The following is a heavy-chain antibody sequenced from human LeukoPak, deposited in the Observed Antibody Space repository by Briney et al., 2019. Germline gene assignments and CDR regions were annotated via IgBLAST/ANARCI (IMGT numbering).Heavy chain of an antibody. Sequence: GRSLRLSCAASGFTFDDYAMHWVRRAPGKGLEWVSGISWNSGSIGYADSVKGRFTISRDNAKNSPYLQMNSLRAEDTAVYYCAESSCVYYDILTNYCPGGYFDYWGQGTLVTVSS. CDR1: GFTFDDYA. V-gene: IGHV3-9*01. J-gene: IGHJ4*02. CDR2: ISWNSGSI. D-gene: IGHD3-9*01. CDR3: AESSCVYYDILTNYCPGGYFDY.